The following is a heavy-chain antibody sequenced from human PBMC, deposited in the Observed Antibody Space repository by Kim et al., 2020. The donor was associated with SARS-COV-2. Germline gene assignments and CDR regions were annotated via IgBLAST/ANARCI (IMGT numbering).Heavy chain of an antibody. Sequence: GGSLRLSCEASGFTVGNNYMSWVRQAPGKGLEWVSGIYSRGDTRYRASVKGRFTISRDSSKNTLFLQLNSLRVEETAIYFCTPFTSKDHWGQGTVVTVPS. J-gene: IGHJ4*02. CDR2: IYSRGDT. V-gene: IGHV3-66*01. CDR3: TPFTSKDH. CDR1: GFTVGNNY.